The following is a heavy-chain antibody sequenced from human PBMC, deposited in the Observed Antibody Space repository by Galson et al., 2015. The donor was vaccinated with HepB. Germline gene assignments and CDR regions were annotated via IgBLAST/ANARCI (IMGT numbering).Heavy chain of an antibody. CDR2: IYPRDSDT. Sequence: QSGAEVKKPGESLKISCKGSGYSFTSYWIGWVRQVPGKGLEWMGIIYPRDSDTRYSPSFQGQVTISADKSISTAYLQWSSLKASDTAIYYCATSGLGLKVPAAKNYYYYGMDVWGQGTTVTVSS. J-gene: IGHJ6*02. D-gene: IGHD2-2*01. V-gene: IGHV5-51*03. CDR3: ATSGLGLKVPAAKNYYYYGMDV. CDR1: GYSFTSYW.